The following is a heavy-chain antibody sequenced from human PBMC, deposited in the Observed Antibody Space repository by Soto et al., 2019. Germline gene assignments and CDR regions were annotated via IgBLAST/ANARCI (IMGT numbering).Heavy chain of an antibody. V-gene: IGHV3-30-3*01. CDR3: ARVGSYGPRGLDY. J-gene: IGHJ4*02. CDR2: ISYDGSNK. CDR1: GFTFSSYA. D-gene: IGHD5-18*01. Sequence: QVQLVESGGGVVQPGRSLRLSCAASGFTFSSYAMHWVRQAPGKGLEWVAVISYDGSNKYYADSVKGRFTISRDNSKNTLYLQMNSLRAEDTAVYYCARVGSYGPRGLDYWGQGTLVTVS.